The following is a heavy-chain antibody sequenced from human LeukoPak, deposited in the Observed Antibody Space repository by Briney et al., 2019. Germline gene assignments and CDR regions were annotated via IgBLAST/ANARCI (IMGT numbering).Heavy chain of an antibody. CDR1: GFTFSSYA. J-gene: IGHJ6*02. Sequence: GGSLRLSCAASGFTFSSYAMSWVRQAPGKGLEWVSAISGSGGSTYYADSVKGRFTISRDNSKNTLYLQMNSLRAEDTAVYYCARSPYYYYYGMDVWGQGTTVTVSS. V-gene: IGHV3-23*01. D-gene: IGHD3-10*01. CDR2: ISGSGGST. CDR3: ARSPYYYYYGMDV.